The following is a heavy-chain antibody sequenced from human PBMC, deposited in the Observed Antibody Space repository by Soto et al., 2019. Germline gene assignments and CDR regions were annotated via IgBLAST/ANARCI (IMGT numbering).Heavy chain of an antibody. CDR1: GFTFSSYA. D-gene: IGHD3-3*01. J-gene: IGHJ4*02. CDR3: AIQRDFWSGYYQC. CDR2: ISGSGGST. V-gene: IGHV3-23*01. Sequence: GGSLRLSCAASGFTFSSYAMSWVRQAPGKGLEWVSAISGSGGSTYYADSVKGRFTISRDNSKNTLYLQMNSLRAEDTAVYYCAIQRDFWSGYYQCWGQGTLVTVSS.